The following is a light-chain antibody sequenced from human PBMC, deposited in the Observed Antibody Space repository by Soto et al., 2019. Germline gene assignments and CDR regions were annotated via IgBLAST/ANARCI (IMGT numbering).Light chain of an antibody. CDR2: DIS. CDR1: QSVSSN. CDR3: QQYNDWPLT. J-gene: IGKJ4*01. Sequence: EIVMTQSPATLSVSPGERATLSCRASQSVSSNLAWYQQKPGQAPSLLIYDISVRATGIPTRFSGSGSGTEFTLTISSLQSEDFAVYYCQQYNDWPLTFGGGTKVEIK. V-gene: IGKV3D-15*01.